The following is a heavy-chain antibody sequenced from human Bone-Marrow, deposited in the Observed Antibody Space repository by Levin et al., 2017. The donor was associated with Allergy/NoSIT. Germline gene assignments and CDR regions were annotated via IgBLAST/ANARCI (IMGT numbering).Heavy chain of an antibody. J-gene: IGHJ6*02. CDR3: AKDAFVVLPAAARGYGMDV. CDR2: ISGSADST. Sequence: PGGSLRLSCTASEFIFISYGMSWVRQAPGKGLEWISAISGSADSTFYADSVKGRFTISRDNSKNTLYLQMNSLRAEDTARYFCAKDAFVVLPAAARGYGMDVWGQGTTVTVSS. V-gene: IGHV3-23*01. CDR1: EFIFISYG. D-gene: IGHD2-2*01.